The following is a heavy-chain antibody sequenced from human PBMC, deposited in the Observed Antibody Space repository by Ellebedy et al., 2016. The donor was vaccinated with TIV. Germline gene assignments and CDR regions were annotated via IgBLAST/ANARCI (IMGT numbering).Heavy chain of an antibody. J-gene: IGHJ3*02. CDR3: ATSDSGSYFSTFDI. CDR1: GYSFTSYW. D-gene: IGHD1-26*01. CDR2: IFPGDSDT. Sequence: GESLKISCKGSGYSFTSYWIAWVRQMPGKGLEWMGIIFPGDSDTRYSPSLQGQVTISADKSISTAYLQWSSLTASDTAMYYCATSDSGSYFSTFDIWGQGTMVTVSS. V-gene: IGHV5-51*01.